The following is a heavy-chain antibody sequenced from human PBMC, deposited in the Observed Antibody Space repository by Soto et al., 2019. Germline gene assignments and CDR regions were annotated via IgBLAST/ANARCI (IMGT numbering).Heavy chain of an antibody. CDR2: INHSGST. V-gene: IGHV4-34*01. D-gene: IGHD3-3*01. CDR1: GGSFSGYY. J-gene: IGHJ6*02. Sequence: KPSETLSLTCAVYGGSFSGYYWSWIRQPPGKGLEWIGEINHSGSTNYNPSLKSRVTISVDTSKNQFSLKLSSVTAVDTAVYYCARPGALDFWSGYYRFYYYGMDVWGQGTTVTVSS. CDR3: ARPGALDFWSGYYRFYYYGMDV.